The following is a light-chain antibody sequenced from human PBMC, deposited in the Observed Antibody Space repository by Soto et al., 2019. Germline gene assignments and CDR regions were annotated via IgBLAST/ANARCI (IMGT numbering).Light chain of an antibody. CDR2: LNSDGRH. J-gene: IGLJ3*02. V-gene: IGLV4-69*01. CDR1: SGHSSYA. Sequence: QPVLTQSPSASASLGASVKLTCTLSSGHSSYAIAWHQQQPEKGPRYLMKLNSDGRHYKGDGIPDRFSGSSSGAERYLTISSLQSEDEADYYCQAWGTGWVFGGGTKVTVL. CDR3: QAWGTGWV.